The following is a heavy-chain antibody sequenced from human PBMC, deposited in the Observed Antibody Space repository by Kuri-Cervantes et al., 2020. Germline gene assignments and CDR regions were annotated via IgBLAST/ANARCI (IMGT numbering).Heavy chain of an antibody. CDR1: GFTFSDYY. Sequence: GSLRLSCAASGFTFSDYYMSWIRQAPGKGLEWVSYISSSGSTKYYADSVKGRFTISRDNSKNTLYLQMNSLRAEDTAVYYCAREMYSSSPFDYWGQGTLVTVSS. CDR2: ISSSGSTK. V-gene: IGHV3-11*04. J-gene: IGHJ4*02. CDR3: AREMYSSSPFDY. D-gene: IGHD6-13*01.